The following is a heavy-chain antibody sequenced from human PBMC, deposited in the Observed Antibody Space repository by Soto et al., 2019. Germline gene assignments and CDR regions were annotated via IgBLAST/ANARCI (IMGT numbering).Heavy chain of an antibody. J-gene: IGHJ4*02. D-gene: IGHD2-2*01. Sequence: ASVKVSCKASGYTFTSYYMHWVRQAPGHGLEWMGWITPYNGKTHYAQKFQDRVTMTTDTAATTAYMELRSLTSDDSAMYFCARGTSHYFDHWGQGILVTVSS. CDR2: ITPYNGKT. CDR3: ARGTSHYFDH. CDR1: GYTFTSYY. V-gene: IGHV1-18*04.